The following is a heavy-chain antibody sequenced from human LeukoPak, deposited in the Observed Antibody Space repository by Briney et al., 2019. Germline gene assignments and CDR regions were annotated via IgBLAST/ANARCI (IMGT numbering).Heavy chain of an antibody. J-gene: IGHJ6*02. D-gene: IGHD5-24*01. CDR3: ARDPDNYYYGMDV. CDR1: GFTFSSYS. V-gene: IGHV3-20*04. CDR2: INWNGGIT. Sequence: GGSLRLSCAASGFTFSSYSMNWVRQAPGKGLEWLSAINWNGGITDYADSVKGRFTISRDNAKNSLYLQMNSLRAEDTAVYYCARDPDNYYYGMDVWGQGTTVTVSS.